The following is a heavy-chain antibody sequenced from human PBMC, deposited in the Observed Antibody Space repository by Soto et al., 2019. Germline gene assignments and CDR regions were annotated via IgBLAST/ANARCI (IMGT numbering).Heavy chain of an antibody. V-gene: IGHV4-4*02. CDR2: IYHSGST. CDR1: GGSISSSNW. D-gene: IGHD2-8*01. Sequence: SETLSLTCAVSGGSISSSNWWSLVRQPPGKGLEWIGEIYHSGSTNYNPSLKSRVTISVDKSKNQFSLKLSSVTAADTAVYYCARAIVLMVYADYFDYWGQGTLVTVSS. CDR3: ARAIVLMVYADYFDY. J-gene: IGHJ4*02.